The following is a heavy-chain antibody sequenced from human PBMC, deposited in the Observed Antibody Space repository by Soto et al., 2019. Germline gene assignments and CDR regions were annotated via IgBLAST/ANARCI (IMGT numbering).Heavy chain of an antibody. J-gene: IGHJ4*02. CDR2: IYYSGST. CDR3: ARSGVYSNRQYFDY. V-gene: IGHV4-61*01. Sequence: KASETLSLTCTVSGGSVSSGSYYWSWIRQPPGKGLEWIGYIYYSGSTNYNPSLKSRVTISVDTSKNQFSLKLSSVTAADTAVYYCARSGVYSNRQYFDYWGQGTLVTVSS. CDR1: GGSVSSGSYY. D-gene: IGHD4-4*01.